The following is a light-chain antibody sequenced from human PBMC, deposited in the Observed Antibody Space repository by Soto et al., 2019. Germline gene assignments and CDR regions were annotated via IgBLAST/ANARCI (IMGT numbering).Light chain of an antibody. CDR2: GAS. V-gene: IGKV3-15*01. CDR1: QSVSTN. J-gene: IGKJ2*01. Sequence: EVEMTQSPATLPVSPGERATLSCRASQSVSTNLAWYQQKPGQAPRLLISGASTRATGIPARFSGSGSGTEFTLTISSLQSEDFAVYYCQQYNNWPGTFGQGTNLEIK. CDR3: QQYNNWPGT.